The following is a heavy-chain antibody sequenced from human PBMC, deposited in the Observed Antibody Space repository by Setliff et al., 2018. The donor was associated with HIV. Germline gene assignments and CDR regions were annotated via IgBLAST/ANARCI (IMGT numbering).Heavy chain of an antibody. CDR2: IYHRGTT. Sequence: PSETLSLTCAVSGYSISSGYYWGWIRQPPGKGLEWIGNIYHRGTTYYYPSLKGRVTISLDTSNNQFSLNLNSVTAADTAVYYCARGGPTVAFGLDVWGQGTTVTVSS. D-gene: IGHD4-17*01. V-gene: IGHV4-38-2*01. CDR3: ARGGPTVAFGLDV. CDR1: GYSISSGYY. J-gene: IGHJ6*02.